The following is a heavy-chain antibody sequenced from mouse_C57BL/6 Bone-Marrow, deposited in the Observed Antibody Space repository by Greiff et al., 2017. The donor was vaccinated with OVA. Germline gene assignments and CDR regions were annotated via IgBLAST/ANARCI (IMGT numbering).Heavy chain of an antibody. CDR3: ARDAGYYGSSRYWYFDV. V-gene: IGHV7-1*01. CDR2: SRNKANDYTT. CDR1: GFTFSDFY. D-gene: IGHD1-1*01. J-gene: IGHJ1*03. Sequence: EVQLVDSGGGLVQSGRSLRLSCATSGFTFSDFYMEWVRQAPGKGLEWIAASRNKANDYTTEYSASVKGRFIVSRDTSQSILYLQMNALRAEDTAIYYCARDAGYYGSSRYWYFDVWGTGTTVTVSS.